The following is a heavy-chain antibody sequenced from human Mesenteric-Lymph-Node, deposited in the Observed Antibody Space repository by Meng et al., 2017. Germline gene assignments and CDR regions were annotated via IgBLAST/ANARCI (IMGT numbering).Heavy chain of an antibody. V-gene: IGHV1-24*01. CDR2: FDPEDGET. CDR3: ARRSYYYGLYYYYGMDV. CDR1: GYTLTELS. J-gene: IGHJ6*02. Sequence: ASVKVSCKVSGYTLTELSMHWVRQAPGKGLEWMGGFDPEDGETIYAQKFQGRVTMTEDTSTDTAYMELSSLRSEDTAVYYCARRSYYYGLYYYYGMDVWGQGTTVTVSS. D-gene: IGHD3-10*01.